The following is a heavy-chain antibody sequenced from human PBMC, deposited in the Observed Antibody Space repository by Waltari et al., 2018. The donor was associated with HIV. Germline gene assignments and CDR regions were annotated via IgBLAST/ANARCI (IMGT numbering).Heavy chain of an antibody. CDR3: ARAVRGSGSYLYYYGMDV. J-gene: IGHJ6*02. CDR2: IIPIFGTA. D-gene: IGHD3-10*01. CDR1: GGTFSTYA. Sequence: QVQLVQSGAEVKKPGSSVKVSCKSSGGTFSTYAISWVRQAPGQGLEWMGGIIPIFGTANYAQKFQGRVTITADESTSTAYMELSSLRSEDTAVYYCARAVRGSGSYLYYYGMDVWGQGTTVTVSS. V-gene: IGHV1-69*01.